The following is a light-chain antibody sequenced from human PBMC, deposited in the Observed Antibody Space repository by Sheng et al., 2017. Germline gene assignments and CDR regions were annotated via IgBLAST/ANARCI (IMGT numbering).Light chain of an antibody. CDR1: QSVNNN. CDR3: QQYINWWT. Sequence: EIVMTQSPATLSVSPGERATLSCRASQSVNNNLAWYQQKRGQAPRLLIYGATTRATGIPARFSGSGFGTEFTLTISSLQAEDFAIYYCQQYINWWTFGQGTKVEIK. CDR2: GAT. V-gene: IGKV3-15*01. J-gene: IGKJ1*01.